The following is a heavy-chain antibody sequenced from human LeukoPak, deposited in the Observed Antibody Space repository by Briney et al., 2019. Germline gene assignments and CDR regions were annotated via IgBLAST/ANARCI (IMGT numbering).Heavy chain of an antibody. Sequence: GGSLRLSCAASGLTFSDYYMSWIRQAPGKGLEWVSYISGSGSTVYYEDSVKGRFTVSRDDAKNSLYLEMNSPRAEDTAVYYCARANPDFLTGYLAYWGQGTQVTVSS. D-gene: IGHD3-9*01. CDR2: ISGSGSTV. CDR1: GLTFSDYY. J-gene: IGHJ4*02. CDR3: ARANPDFLTGYLAY. V-gene: IGHV3-11*01.